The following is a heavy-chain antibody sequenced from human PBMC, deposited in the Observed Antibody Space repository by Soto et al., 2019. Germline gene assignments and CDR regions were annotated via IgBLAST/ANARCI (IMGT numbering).Heavy chain of an antibody. D-gene: IGHD3-3*01. J-gene: IGHJ4*02. CDR1: GYTFTSYG. CDR2: ISAYNGNT. CDR3: ARGGLRFLEWLLSPGAFDY. V-gene: IGHV1-18*01. Sequence: QVPLVQSGAEVKKPGASVKVSCKASGYTFTSYGISWVRQAPGQGLEWMGWISAYNGNTNYAQKLQGRVTMTTDTSTSTAYMELRSLRSDDTAVYYCARGGLRFLEWLLSPGAFDYWGQGTLVTVSS.